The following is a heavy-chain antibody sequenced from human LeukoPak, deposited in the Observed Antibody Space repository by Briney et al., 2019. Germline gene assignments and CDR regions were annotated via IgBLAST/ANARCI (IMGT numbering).Heavy chain of an antibody. CDR3: AREATAHDY. CDR2: IYYDGSNK. CDR1: GFSFSNYS. J-gene: IGHJ4*02. D-gene: IGHD5-18*01. Sequence: GGSLTLSCAASGFSFSNYSMHWVRQTPGKGLEWVAVIYYDGSNKYYADSVQGRLTISRDNSKNALYLQMNSLRAEDTAIYYCAREATAHDYWGQGTLVTVSS. V-gene: IGHV3-33*08.